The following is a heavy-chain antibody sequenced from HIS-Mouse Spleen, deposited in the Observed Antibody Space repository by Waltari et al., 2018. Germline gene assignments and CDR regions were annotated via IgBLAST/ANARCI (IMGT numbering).Heavy chain of an antibody. V-gene: IGHV4-39*07. Sequence: QLQLQESGPGLVKPSETLSLTCTVSGGSISSSSYYWGWIRQPPGKVLEWIGSIYYSGITNYTPSLKRRVTLSVDTSTNPFSLKLRSVTAAVTAVYYCAREIPSSCSWYDWYFDLWGRGTLVTVSS. CDR1: GGSISSSSYY. CDR3: AREIPSSCSWYDWYFDL. J-gene: IGHJ2*01. D-gene: IGHD6-13*01. CDR2: IYYSGIT.